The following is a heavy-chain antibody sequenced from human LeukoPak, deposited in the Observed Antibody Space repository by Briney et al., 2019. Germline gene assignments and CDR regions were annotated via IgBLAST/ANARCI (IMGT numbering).Heavy chain of an antibody. J-gene: IGHJ6*02. CDR2: ISAYSGNT. CDR3: ARTAPKSRKVVPAAFRYYYYGMDV. Sequence: ASVKVSCKASGYTFTSYGISWVRQAPGQGLEWVEWISAYSGNTNYAQKLQGRVTMTTDTSTSTAYMELRSLRSDDTAVYYCARTAPKSRKVVPAAFRYYYYGMDVWGQGTTVTVSS. D-gene: IGHD2-2*01. V-gene: IGHV1-18*01. CDR1: GYTFTSYG.